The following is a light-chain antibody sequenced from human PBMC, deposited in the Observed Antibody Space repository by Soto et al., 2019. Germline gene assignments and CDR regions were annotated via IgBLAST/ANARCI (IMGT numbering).Light chain of an antibody. CDR2: DAS. CDR3: QQRPNWPLT. V-gene: IGKV3-11*01. J-gene: IGKJ4*01. CDR1: QSISSP. Sequence: EIVLTQSPATLSLSPGEGATLSCRASQSISSPLAWYPQKPGQAPRLLIYDASNRATGIPARFSGSGSGTDFTLTISSLAPEDFAVYYCQQRPNWPLTFGGGTKVEIK.